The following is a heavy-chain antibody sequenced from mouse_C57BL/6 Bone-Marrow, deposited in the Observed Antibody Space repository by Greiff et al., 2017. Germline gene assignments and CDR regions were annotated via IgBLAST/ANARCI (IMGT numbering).Heavy chain of an antibody. CDR3: ARESNHWYFDV. J-gene: IGHJ1*03. V-gene: IGHV1-50*01. D-gene: IGHD2-5*01. Sequence: VQLQQPGAELVKPGASVKLSCKASGYTFTSYWMQWVKQRPGQGLAWIGEIDPSDSYTNYNQKFKGKATLTVDTSSSTDYMQLSSLTSEDTAVYYCARESNHWYFDVWGTGTTVTVSS. CDR2: IDPSDSYT. CDR1: GYTFTSYW.